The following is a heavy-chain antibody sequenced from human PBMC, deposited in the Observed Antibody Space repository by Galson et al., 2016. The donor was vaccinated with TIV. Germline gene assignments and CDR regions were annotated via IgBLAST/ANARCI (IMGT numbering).Heavy chain of an antibody. D-gene: IGHD4-17*01. CDR1: GFTFNTYA. Sequence: SLRLSCAASGFTFNTYAIHWVRQAPGKGLEWVAVISNDGNTKHYADSVKGRFTISRDNSKNTVFLQMNSLSPEDTALYYCARSLTSDYGAPLDYWGQGTLVTVSS. CDR3: ARSLTSDYGAPLDY. V-gene: IGHV3-30-3*01. CDR2: ISNDGNTK. J-gene: IGHJ4*02.